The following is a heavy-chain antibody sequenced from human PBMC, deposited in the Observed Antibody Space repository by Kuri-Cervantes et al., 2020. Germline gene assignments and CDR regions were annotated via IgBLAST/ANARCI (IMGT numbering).Heavy chain of an antibody. D-gene: IGHD3-22*01. Sequence: GGSLRLSCTVSGGSISSYYWSWIRQAPGKGLEWVSYISSSGSTIYYADSVKGRFTISRDNAKNSLYLQMNSLRAEDTAVYYCARDRLYYYDSSGRGTRYFDIWGQGTMVTVSS. J-gene: IGHJ3*02. CDR2: ISSSGSTI. CDR1: GGSISSYY. CDR3: ARDRLYYYDSSGRGTRYFDI. V-gene: IGHV3-11*01.